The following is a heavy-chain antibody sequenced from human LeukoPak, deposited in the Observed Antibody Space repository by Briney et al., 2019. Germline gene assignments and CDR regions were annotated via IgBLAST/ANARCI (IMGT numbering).Heavy chain of an antibody. V-gene: IGHV3-23*01. J-gene: IGHJ5*01. Sequence: GGSLRLSCAASGFTFSSYAMSWVRQAPGKGLELVSVIDGSGDTIYYADSVNGRFTISRDNSKNTLYLQMNSLRAEDTAVHYCAKDTGTNWRNWFDFWGQGTLVTVSS. D-gene: IGHD1-1*01. CDR3: AKDTGTNWRNWFDF. CDR1: GFTFSSYA. CDR2: IDGSGDTI.